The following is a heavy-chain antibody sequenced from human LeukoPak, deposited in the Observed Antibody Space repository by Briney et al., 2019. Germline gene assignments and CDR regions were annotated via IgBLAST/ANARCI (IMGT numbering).Heavy chain of an antibody. J-gene: IGHJ6*03. CDR1: GFTFSSYS. Sequence: QAGGSLRLSCAASGFTFSSYSMNWVRQAPGKGLEWVSAISGSGGSTYYADSVKGRFTISRDNSKNTLYLQMNSLRAEDTAVYYCAKGPFAVVTPRAGYYMDVWGKGTTVTVSS. CDR3: AKGPFAVVTPRAGYYMDV. CDR2: ISGSGGST. D-gene: IGHD4-23*01. V-gene: IGHV3-23*01.